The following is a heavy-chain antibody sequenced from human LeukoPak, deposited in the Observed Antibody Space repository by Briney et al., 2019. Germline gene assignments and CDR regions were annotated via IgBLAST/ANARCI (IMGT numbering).Heavy chain of an antibody. V-gene: IGHV3-30-3*01. CDR2: ISYDGSNK. CDR3: ARGGYDWDLDY. CDR1: GFTFSSYA. D-gene: IGHD5-12*01. Sequence: SGGSLRLSCAASGFTFSSYAMHWVRQAPGKGLEWVAVISYDGSNKYYADSVKGRFTISRDNSKNTLYLQMNSLRAEDTAVYYCARGGYDWDLDYWGQGTLVTVSS. J-gene: IGHJ4*02.